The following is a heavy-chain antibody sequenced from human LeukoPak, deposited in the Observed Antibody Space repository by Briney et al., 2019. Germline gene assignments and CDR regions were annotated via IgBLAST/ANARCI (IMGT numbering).Heavy chain of an antibody. CDR2: ISYDGSNK. Sequence: PGGSLRLSCAASGFTFSSYAMHWVRQAPGKGLEWVAVISYDGSNKYYADSVKGRFTISRDNSKNTLYLQMNSLRAEDTAVYYCARGSGYGDYDYWGQGTLVIVSS. CDR1: GFTFSSYA. D-gene: IGHD4-17*01. V-gene: IGHV3-30-3*01. CDR3: ARGSGYGDYDY. J-gene: IGHJ4*02.